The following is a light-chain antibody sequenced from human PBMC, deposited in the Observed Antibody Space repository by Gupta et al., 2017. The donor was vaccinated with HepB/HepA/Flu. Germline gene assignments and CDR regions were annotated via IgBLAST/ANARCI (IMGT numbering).Light chain of an antibody. Sequence: QSVLTQPPSASGTPGQRVTISCSGSSSSIGSNYVSWYQQFPGTAPKLLIFRNNERPSGVPDRFSASKSGTSASLAISGLRSEDEADYYCSSWEDRRRGWVFGGGTKLTVL. CDR3: SSWEDRRRGWV. CDR2: RNN. CDR1: SSSIGSNY. V-gene: IGLV1-47*01. J-gene: IGLJ3*02.